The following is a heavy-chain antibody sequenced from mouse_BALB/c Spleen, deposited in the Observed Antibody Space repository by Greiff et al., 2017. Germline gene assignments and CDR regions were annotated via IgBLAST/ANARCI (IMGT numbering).Heavy chain of an antibody. J-gene: IGHJ2*01. V-gene: IGHV14-3*02. CDR2: IDPENGNT. Sequence: EVQLQQSGAELVKPGASVKLSCTASGFNIKDTYMHWVKQRPEQGLEWIGWIDPENGNTIYDPKFQGKASITADTSSNTAYLQLSSLTSEDTAVYYCAIYYYGSSYFDYWGQGTTLTVSS. CDR3: AIYYYGSSYFDY. CDR1: GFNIKDTY. D-gene: IGHD1-1*01.